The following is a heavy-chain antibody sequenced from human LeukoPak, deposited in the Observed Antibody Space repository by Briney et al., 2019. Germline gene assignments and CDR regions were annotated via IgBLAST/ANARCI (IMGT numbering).Heavy chain of an antibody. V-gene: IGHV4-38-2*01. CDR1: GYSISSSYY. CDR2: IYHSGST. J-gene: IGHJ4*02. CDR3: ARLGMVGWLHRPFDY. D-gene: IGHD5-24*01. Sequence: SETLSLTCAVSGYSISSSYYWGWIRQPPGKGLEWIGSIYHSGSTYYNPSLKSRVTISVDTSKNQFSLKLSSVTAADTAVYYCARLGMVGWLHRPFDYWGQGTLVTVSS.